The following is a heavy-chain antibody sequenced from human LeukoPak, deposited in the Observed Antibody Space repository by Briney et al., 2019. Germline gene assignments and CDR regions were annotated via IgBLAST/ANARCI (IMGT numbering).Heavy chain of an antibody. CDR2: ISGSGGST. CDR3: AFRGYSSSWYTLGY. J-gene: IGHJ4*02. Sequence: PGGSLRLSCAASGFTFSIYAMSCVRQAPGEGLEWVSAISGSGGSTYYADSVKGRFTISRDNSKNTLYLQMNSLRAEDTAVYYCAFRGYSSSWYTLGYWGQGTLVTVSS. V-gene: IGHV3-23*01. CDR1: GFTFSIYA. D-gene: IGHD6-13*01.